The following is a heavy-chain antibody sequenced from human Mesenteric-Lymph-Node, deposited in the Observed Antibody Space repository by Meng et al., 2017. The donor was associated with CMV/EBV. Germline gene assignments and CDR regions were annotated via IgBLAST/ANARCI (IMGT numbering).Heavy chain of an antibody. J-gene: IGHJ5*02. V-gene: IGHV3-23*01. CDR3: AGGGPAIFSPFDP. D-gene: IGHD3-3*01. CDR1: EFTFSNSP. CDR2: ISASGYST. Sequence: GGSLRLSCAASEFTFSNSPMSWVRQAPGMGLEWVSGISASGYSTYDADSVKGRFTISRDNSKNTLYLQMKSLRAEDTAVYYCAGGGPAIFSPFDPWGQGTLVTVSS.